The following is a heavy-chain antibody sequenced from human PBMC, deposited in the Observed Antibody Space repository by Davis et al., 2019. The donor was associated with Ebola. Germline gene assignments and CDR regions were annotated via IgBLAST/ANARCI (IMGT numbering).Heavy chain of an antibody. CDR3: ARESWSGYYALDYYYYGMDV. CDR2: IGANSNYI. J-gene: IGHJ6*02. Sequence: GESLKISCKGSGYTFSSFWMNWVRQAPGKGLEWISSIGANSNYIYYTDSVKGRFSISRDNAKNSLYLQMNSLRAEDTAVYYCARESWSGYYALDYYYYGMDVWGQGTTVTVSS. V-gene: IGHV3-21*01. CDR1: GYTFSSFW. D-gene: IGHD3-3*01.